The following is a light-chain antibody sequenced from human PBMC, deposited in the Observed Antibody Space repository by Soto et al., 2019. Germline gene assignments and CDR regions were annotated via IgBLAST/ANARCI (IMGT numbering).Light chain of an antibody. Sequence: DIQMTQSPSALSASVGDRVTITCRASQSITNYLNWYPHKPGQAPNLLIYAASTLQAGVPSRFRGSGSGTDFTLTISSLQPEDFATYFCQQSNSSPPTFGGGTKVQIK. CDR1: QSITNY. V-gene: IGKV1-39*01. CDR2: AAS. CDR3: QQSNSSPPT. J-gene: IGKJ4*01.